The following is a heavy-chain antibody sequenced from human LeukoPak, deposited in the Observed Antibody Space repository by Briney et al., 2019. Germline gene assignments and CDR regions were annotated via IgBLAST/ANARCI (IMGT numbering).Heavy chain of an antibody. V-gene: IGHV3-23*01. J-gene: IGHJ4*02. Sequence: GGSLRLSCAASGFTFSSYAMSWVRQAPGEGLEWVSGISDNGGGRYYADSVKGRFTISRDNSKNMLYLQMNSLRAEDTAVYYCAKESGALGAPLYDYWGRGILVTASS. CDR1: GFTFSSYA. CDR3: AKESGALGAPLYDY. CDR2: ISDNGGGR. D-gene: IGHD4/OR15-4a*01.